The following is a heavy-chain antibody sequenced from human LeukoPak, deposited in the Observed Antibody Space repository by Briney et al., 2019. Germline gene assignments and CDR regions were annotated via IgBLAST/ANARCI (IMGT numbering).Heavy chain of an antibody. V-gene: IGHV4-39*01. CDR2: IHYSGST. CDR1: GASISSSSYY. D-gene: IGHD3-22*01. CDR3: ARHPSGSSFDY. Sequence: SEALSLTCTVSGASISSSSYYWGWIRQPPGKGLEWIATIHYSGSTYHNPSLKSRVTMSVDTSKNQFSLKLSSVTAADTAVYYCARHPSGSSFDYWGQGTLVTVSS. J-gene: IGHJ4*02.